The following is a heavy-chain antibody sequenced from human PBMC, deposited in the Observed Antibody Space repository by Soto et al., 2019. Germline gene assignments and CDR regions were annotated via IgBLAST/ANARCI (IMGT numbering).Heavy chain of an antibody. CDR2: INSDGSTT. V-gene: IGHV3-74*01. Sequence: EVQLVESGGGLVQPGGSLRLSCAASGFTFRDHWMHWVRQAPGKGLVWVSRINSDGSTTTYADSVKGRFTISRDNAKSTLYLQRNSLRAEDTALYYCARGYSSGPDYWGQGTLVTVSS. D-gene: IGHD6-19*01. CDR3: ARGYSSGPDY. CDR1: GFTFRDHW. J-gene: IGHJ4*02.